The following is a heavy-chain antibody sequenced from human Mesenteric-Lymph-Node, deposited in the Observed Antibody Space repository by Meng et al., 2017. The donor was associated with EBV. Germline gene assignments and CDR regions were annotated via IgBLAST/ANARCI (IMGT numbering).Heavy chain of an antibody. D-gene: IGHD1-26*01. CDR1: GGSFSGYY. J-gene: IGHJ4*02. CDR2: INHSGSI. Sequence: QVRVPHWGAGLLKPSETLSLTCAVYGGSFSGYYWRWIRQPPGKGLEWIGEINHSGSINYNPSLKSRVTISVDTSKNQFSLKLSSVTAADTAVYYCARERGDSGSYGDYWGQGTLVTVSS. V-gene: IGHV4-34*01. CDR3: ARERGDSGSYGDY.